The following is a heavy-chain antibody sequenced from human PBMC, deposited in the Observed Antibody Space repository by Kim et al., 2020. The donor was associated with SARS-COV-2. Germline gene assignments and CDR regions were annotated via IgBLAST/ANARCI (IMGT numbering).Heavy chain of an antibody. D-gene: IGHD6-19*01. CDR3: ARESGSSGWSRGGMDV. CDR2: IYSGGST. CDR1: GFTVSSNY. Sequence: GGSLRLSCAASGFTVSSNYMSWVRQAPGKGLEWVSVIYSGGSTYYADSVKGRFTISRDNSKNTLYLQMNSLRAEDTAVYYCARESGSSGWSRGGMDVWGQGTTVTVSS. V-gene: IGHV3-53*01. J-gene: IGHJ6*02.